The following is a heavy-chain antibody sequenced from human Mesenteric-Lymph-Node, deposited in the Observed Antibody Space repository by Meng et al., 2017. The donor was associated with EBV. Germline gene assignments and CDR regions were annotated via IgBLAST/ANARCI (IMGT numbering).Heavy chain of an antibody. V-gene: IGHV2-5*02. CDR3: AHRTSNCFDP. CDR2: IYWDDDK. J-gene: IGHJ5*02. CDR1: GFSLSTSGVG. Sequence: IPVQEFCPSLLKPTQTLTLTCTFSGFSLSTSGVGVGWIRQPPGKALEWLALIYWDDDKRYSPSLKTRLTITKDTSENQVVLTMTNMDPVDAATYYCAHRTSNCFDPWGQGTLVTVSS.